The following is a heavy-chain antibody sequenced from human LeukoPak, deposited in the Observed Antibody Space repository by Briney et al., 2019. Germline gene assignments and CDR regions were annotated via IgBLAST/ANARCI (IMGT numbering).Heavy chain of an antibody. Sequence: GRSLRLSCAASGFTFDDYAMHWVRHAPGKGLEWVSGISWNSGSIYYADSVKGRFTISRDNAKNSLYLQMNSLRAEDTAVYYCARGVPAKFDYWGQGTLVTVSS. CDR1: GFTFDDYA. V-gene: IGHV3-9*01. J-gene: IGHJ4*02. CDR2: ISWNSGSI. D-gene: IGHD2-2*01. CDR3: ARGVPAKFDY.